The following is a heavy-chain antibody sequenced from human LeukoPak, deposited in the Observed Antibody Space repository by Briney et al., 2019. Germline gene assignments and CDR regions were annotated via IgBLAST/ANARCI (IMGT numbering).Heavy chain of an antibody. J-gene: IGHJ5*02. CDR1: GYTFTSYG. Sequence: ASVKVSCKASGYTFTSYGISWVRQAPGQGLEWMGWISAYNGNTNYAQKLQGRVTMTTDTSTSTAYMELRSLRSDDTAVYYCARDPVDCSGGSCYGGYNWFDPWGQGTLVTVSS. V-gene: IGHV1-18*01. CDR2: ISAYNGNT. D-gene: IGHD2-15*01. CDR3: ARDPVDCSGGSCYGGYNWFDP.